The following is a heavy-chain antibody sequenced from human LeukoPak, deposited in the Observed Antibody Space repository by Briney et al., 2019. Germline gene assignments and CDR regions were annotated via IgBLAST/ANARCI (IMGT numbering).Heavy chain of an antibody. CDR2: INHSGST. V-gene: IGHV4-34*01. D-gene: IGHD2-15*01. CDR1: GGSFSGYY. Sequence: SETLSLTCAVYGGSFSGYYWSWIRQPPGKGLEWIGEINHSGSTNYNPSLKSRATISVDTSKNQFSLKLSSVTAADTAVYYCARHRREYCSGGSCYSVFDYWGQGTLVTVSS. J-gene: IGHJ4*02. CDR3: ARHRREYCSGGSCYSVFDY.